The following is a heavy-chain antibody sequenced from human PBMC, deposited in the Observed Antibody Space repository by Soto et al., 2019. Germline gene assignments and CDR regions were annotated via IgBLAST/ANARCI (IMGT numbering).Heavy chain of an antibody. D-gene: IGHD2-8*02. J-gene: IGHJ4*02. V-gene: IGHV3-7*03. CDR2: MNQHGSDI. Sequence: EVQLVESGGDLVQPGGSLRLSCAASGFTFSSYWMAWVRQCPGKGLEWVASMNQHGSDIRYVESVRGRFTISRDNARNLLYLQMNSLSVEDTAIYYCATDTYCPATCYRGHGNWGQGTLVTVSS. CDR1: GFTFSSYW. CDR3: ATDTYCPATCYRGHGN.